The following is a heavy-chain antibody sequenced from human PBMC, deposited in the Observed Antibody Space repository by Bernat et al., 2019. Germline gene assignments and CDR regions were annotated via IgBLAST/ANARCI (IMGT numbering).Heavy chain of an antibody. CDR1: GFTFSSYG. CDR3: AKDPMFWSGYSDN. V-gene: IGHV3-30*18. Sequence: QVQLVESGGGVVQPGRSLRLSCAASGFTFSSYGMHWVRQAPGKGLEWVAVISYDGSNKYYADSWKGRFTISRDNSKNTLYLQMNSLRAEDTAVYYCAKDPMFWSGYSDNWGQGTLVTVSS. CDR2: ISYDGSNK. D-gene: IGHD3-3*01. J-gene: IGHJ4*02.